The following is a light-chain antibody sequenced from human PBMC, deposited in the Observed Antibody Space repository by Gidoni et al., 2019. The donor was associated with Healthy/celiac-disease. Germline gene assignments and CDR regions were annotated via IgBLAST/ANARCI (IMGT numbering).Light chain of an antibody. CDR3: QKYNSAPRT. Sequence: RVTITCPASQGISNYLAWYQQKPGKVPKLLIYAASTLQSGVPSRFSCSGSGTDFTLTISSLQPEDVATYYCQKYNSAPRTFGQGTKVEIK. V-gene: IGKV1-27*01. CDR2: AAS. CDR1: QGISNY. J-gene: IGKJ1*01.